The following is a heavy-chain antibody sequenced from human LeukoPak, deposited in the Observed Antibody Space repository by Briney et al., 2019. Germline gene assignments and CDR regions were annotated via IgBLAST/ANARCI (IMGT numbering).Heavy chain of an antibody. CDR3: AREGSDSTYWFDP. CDR1: GDSISSTIYY. CDR2: IFYSGST. J-gene: IGHJ5*02. D-gene: IGHD3-22*01. Sequence: PSETLSLTCTVSGDSISSTIYYWGWIRQPPGKGLEWIGSIFYSGSTYYKPSLKSRVTISADTSKNQFSLKLSSVTAADTAVYYCAREGSDSTYWFDPWGQGTLVTVSS. V-gene: IGHV4-39*07.